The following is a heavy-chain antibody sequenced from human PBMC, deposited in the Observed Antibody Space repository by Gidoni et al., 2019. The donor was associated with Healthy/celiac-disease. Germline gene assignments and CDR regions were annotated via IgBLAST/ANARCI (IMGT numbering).Heavy chain of an antibody. Sequence: QVQLQESGPGLVKPSETLSLTGPGSGGSISSYYWSWIRQPPGKGLEWIGYIYYSGSTNYNPSLKSRVTISVDRSKNQFSLKLRSVTAADTAVYYCARQATHSGSYRNFDYWGQGTLVTVSS. J-gene: IGHJ4*02. CDR2: IYYSGST. V-gene: IGHV4-59*08. CDR1: GGSISSYY. CDR3: ARQATHSGSYRNFDY. D-gene: IGHD1-26*01.